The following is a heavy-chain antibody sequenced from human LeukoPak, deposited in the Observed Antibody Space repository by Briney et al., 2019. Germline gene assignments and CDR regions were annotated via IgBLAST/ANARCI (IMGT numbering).Heavy chain of an antibody. CDR2: FDPEDGET. Sequence: ASVTVSCTVSGYTLTELPIHWVRQAPGKGLEWMGGFDPEDGETIYAQKFQGRVTMTEDTSTDTAYMELSSLRSEDTAVYYCATLGFLPQDNYYYYGMDVWGQGTTVTVSS. J-gene: IGHJ6*02. CDR1: GYTLTELP. CDR3: ATLGFLPQDNYYYYGMDV. D-gene: IGHD3-10*01. V-gene: IGHV1-24*01.